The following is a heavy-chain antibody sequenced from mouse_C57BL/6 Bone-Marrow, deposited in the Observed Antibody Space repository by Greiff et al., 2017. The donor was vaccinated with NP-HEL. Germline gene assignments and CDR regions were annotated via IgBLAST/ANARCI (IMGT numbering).Heavy chain of an antibody. D-gene: IGHD1-1*01. CDR1: GYSITSDY. CDR2: ISYSGST. J-gene: IGHJ1*03. Sequence: VQLQQSGPGLAKPSQTLSLTCSVTGYSITSDYWNWIRKFPGNKLEYMGYISYSGSTYYNPSLKSRISITRDTSKNQYYLQLNSVTTEDTATYYCAREPYYGSSYWYFDVWGTGTTVTVSS. CDR3: AREPYYGSSYWYFDV. V-gene: IGHV3-8*01.